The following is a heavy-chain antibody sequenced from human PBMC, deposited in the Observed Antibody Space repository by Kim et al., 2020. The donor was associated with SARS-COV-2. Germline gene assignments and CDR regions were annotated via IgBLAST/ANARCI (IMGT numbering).Heavy chain of an antibody. CDR1: GFTFSGYA. V-gene: IGHV3-23*01. CDR2: ISGSGGST. Sequence: GGSLRLSCAASGFTFSGYAMSWVRQAPGKGLEWVSAISGSGGSTYYADSVKGRFTISRDNSKNTLYLQMNSLRAEDTAVYYCAKALRSHEGIDYWGQGTLVTVSS. D-gene: IGHD4-17*01. J-gene: IGHJ4*02. CDR3: AKALRSHEGIDY.